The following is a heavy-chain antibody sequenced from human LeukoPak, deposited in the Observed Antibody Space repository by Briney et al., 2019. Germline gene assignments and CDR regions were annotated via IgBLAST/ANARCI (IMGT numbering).Heavy chain of an antibody. CDR3: AQTGDILTDYDY. Sequence: SQTLSLTCTVSGGSISSGDYYWSWIRQPPGKGLEWIGYIYYSGSTYYNPSLKSRVTISVDTSKNQFSLKLSSVTAADTAVYYCAQTGDILTDYDYWGQGTLVTVSS. CDR1: GGSISSGDYY. D-gene: IGHD3-9*01. CDR2: IYYSGST. V-gene: IGHV4-30-4*01. J-gene: IGHJ4*02.